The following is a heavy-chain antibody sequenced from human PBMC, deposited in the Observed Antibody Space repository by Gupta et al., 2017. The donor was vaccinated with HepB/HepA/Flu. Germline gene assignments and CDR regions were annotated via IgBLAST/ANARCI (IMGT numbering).Heavy chain of an antibody. Sequence: QLQLQESGPGLVKPSETQSLTCTVSGGSISSSRYYWGWIRQPPGKGLEWIGSSYYSWSTYYNPSLKSRVTISVDTSKNQFSLKLSSVTAADTAVYYWARLRGWDEYYFDYWGQGTLVTVSS. CDR2: SYYSWST. D-gene: IGHD3-10*01. J-gene: IGHJ4*02. CDR1: GGSISSSRYY. V-gene: IGHV4-39*01. CDR3: ARLRGWDEYYFDY.